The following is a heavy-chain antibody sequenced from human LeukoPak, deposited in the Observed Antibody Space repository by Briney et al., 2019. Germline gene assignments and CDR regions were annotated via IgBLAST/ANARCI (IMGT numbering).Heavy chain of an antibody. J-gene: IGHJ4*02. Sequence: GGSLRLSCAASGFTVGNNYMSWVRQAPGKGLEWVSVIYSGGYTYYADSVKGRFTISRDHSKNTLFLQMNSLRAEDTAVYYCARESAAGTEDYWGQGTLVTVSS. CDR1: GFTVGNNY. CDR3: ARESAAGTEDY. CDR2: IYSGGYT. V-gene: IGHV3-53*01. D-gene: IGHD6-13*01.